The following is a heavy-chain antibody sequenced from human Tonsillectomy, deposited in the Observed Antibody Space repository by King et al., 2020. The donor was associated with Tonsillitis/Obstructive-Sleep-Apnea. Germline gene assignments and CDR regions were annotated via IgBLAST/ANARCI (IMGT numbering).Heavy chain of an antibody. CDR2: ISSDSSYI. Sequence: QLVQSGGGLVKSGGSLRLSCAASGFTFSVYTMNWVRQAPGKGLEWVSSISSDSSYIYYADSVKGRFTISRDNAKNSLYLQMNSLRAEDSAVYYCARDYGDYLRPDAFDIWGQGTMVTVSS. V-gene: IGHV3-21*01. J-gene: IGHJ3*02. D-gene: IGHD4-17*01. CDR1: GFTFSVYT. CDR3: ARDYGDYLRPDAFDI.